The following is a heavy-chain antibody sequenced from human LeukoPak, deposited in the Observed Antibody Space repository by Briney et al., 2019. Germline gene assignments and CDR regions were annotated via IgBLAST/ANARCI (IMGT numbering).Heavy chain of an antibody. D-gene: IGHD5-18*01. V-gene: IGHV3-74*01. CDR2: INRDGSST. Sequence: GESLRLSCAASGFTFSSYAMSWVRQAPGKGLVWVSRINRDGSSTSYADSVKGRFTISRDNAKNTLYLQMNSLRAEDTAVYYCARGGGYSYGSFDYWGQGTLVTVSS. CDR3: ARGGGYSYGSFDY. CDR1: GFTFSSYA. J-gene: IGHJ4*02.